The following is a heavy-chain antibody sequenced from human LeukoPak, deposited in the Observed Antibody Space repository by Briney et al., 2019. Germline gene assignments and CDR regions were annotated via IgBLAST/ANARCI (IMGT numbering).Heavy chain of an antibody. J-gene: IGHJ4*02. CDR1: GFTFSGFE. Sequence: PGGSLRLSCAATGFTFSGFEMNWVRQAPGKGLEWVSYISSSGSAKYYADSEKGRFTISRDNTKSSLYLQMNSLRGEDTAVHYCASQDYWGQGTLVTVSS. CDR3: ASQDY. V-gene: IGHV3-48*03. CDR2: ISSSGSAK.